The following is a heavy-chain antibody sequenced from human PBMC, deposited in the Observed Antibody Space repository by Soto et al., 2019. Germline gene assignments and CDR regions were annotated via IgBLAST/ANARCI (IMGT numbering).Heavy chain of an antibody. CDR3: AREYSSSWYSFFDY. Sequence: GGSLRLSCAASGFTVSSNYMSWVRQAPGKGLEWVSVIYSGGSTYYADSVKGRFTISRDNSKNTLYLQMNSLRAEDTAVYYCAREYSSSWYSFFDYWGQGTLVTVSS. V-gene: IGHV3-53*01. CDR1: GFTVSSNY. D-gene: IGHD6-13*01. CDR2: IYSGGST. J-gene: IGHJ4*02.